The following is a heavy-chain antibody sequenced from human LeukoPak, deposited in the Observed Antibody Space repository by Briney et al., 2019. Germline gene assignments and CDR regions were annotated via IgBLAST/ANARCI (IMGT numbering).Heavy chain of an antibody. Sequence: PGGSLRLSCAASGFTFSSYEMNWVRQAPGKGLEWVLYISSSGSTIYYADSVKGRFTISRDNAKNSLYLQMNSLRAEDTAVYYCARDRYDFWSGYSLNWFDPWGQGTLVTVSS. CDR1: GFTFSSYE. D-gene: IGHD3-3*01. CDR2: ISSSGSTI. J-gene: IGHJ5*02. V-gene: IGHV3-48*03. CDR3: ARDRYDFWSGYSLNWFDP.